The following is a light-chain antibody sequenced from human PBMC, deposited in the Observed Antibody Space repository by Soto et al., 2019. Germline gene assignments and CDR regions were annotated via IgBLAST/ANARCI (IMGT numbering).Light chain of an antibody. CDR3: QQFSSYPLT. CDR2: ASS. CDR1: QTVSSTY. V-gene: IGKV3-20*01. Sequence: EIVLTQSPGTLSLSPGDRATLSCRASQTVSSTYLAWYQQKPGHAHRLLIYASSSRATGIPDRFSGGGSAKYFPITISRLEPEDFTVYYCQQFSSYPLTFGGGTKVDI. J-gene: IGKJ4*01.